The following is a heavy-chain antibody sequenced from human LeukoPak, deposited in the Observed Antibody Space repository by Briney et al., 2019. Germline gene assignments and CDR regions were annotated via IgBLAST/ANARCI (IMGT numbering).Heavy chain of an antibody. CDR1: GGSVSSSSFY. V-gene: IGHV4-39*01. J-gene: IGHJ4*02. CDR2: GYYSGNT. CDR3: ARQGGDEVFDY. Sequence: SETLSLTCTVSGGSVSSSSFYWGWIRQPPGKGLEWIGNGYYSGNTYPNPSLKSRVTIYVGTSKNQFSLKLSSVTAADTAVYYCARQGGDEVFDYWGQGTLVTVSS. D-gene: IGHD2-21*01.